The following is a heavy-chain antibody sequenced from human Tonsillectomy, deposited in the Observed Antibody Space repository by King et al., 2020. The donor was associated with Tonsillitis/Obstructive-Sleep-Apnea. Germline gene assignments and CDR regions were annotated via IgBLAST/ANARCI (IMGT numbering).Heavy chain of an antibody. Sequence: VQLQESGPGLVKPSETLSLTCTVSGDSINNYYWSWIRQPPGKGLEWIGYIYYSGGPNYNPSPKIRITISVDTSKNQFSLMLSSVTAADTAVYYCARMSPGRRLFDYWGQGTLVTVSS. J-gene: IGHJ4*02. CDR1: GDSINNYY. D-gene: IGHD1-14*01. CDR3: ARMSPGRRLFDY. V-gene: IGHV4-59*01. CDR2: IYYSGGP.